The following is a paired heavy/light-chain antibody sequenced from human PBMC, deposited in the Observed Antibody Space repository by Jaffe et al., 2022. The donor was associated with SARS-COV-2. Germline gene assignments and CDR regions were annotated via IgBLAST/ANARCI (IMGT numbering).Heavy chain of an antibody. Sequence: QVQLQESGPGLVRPSQTLSLTCSVSDASIGSGNFHWNWIRQSTGRGLEWVGRFSATGTTTFNPSLMSRLTVSVDTSRNVFSLRLTSVTAADTAIYYCAAESSFWGARRWFGSWGPGVLVTVSS. CDR3: AAESSFWGARRWFGS. J-gene: IGHJ5*01. CDR2: FSATGTT. V-gene: IGHV4-61*02. D-gene: IGHD3-16*01. CDR1: DASIGSGNFH.
Light chain of an antibody. CDR1: QNIDSY. CDR3: QQRGSWPT. Sequence: EIVLTQSPATLSLSPGERAILSCRASQNIDSYLAWYQQKPGQAPRLLVYDVFERASGVPGRFSGRGSGTDFTLVISSLEPEDFAVYYCQQRGSWPTFGGGTRV. CDR2: DVF. V-gene: IGKV3-11*01. J-gene: IGKJ4*01.